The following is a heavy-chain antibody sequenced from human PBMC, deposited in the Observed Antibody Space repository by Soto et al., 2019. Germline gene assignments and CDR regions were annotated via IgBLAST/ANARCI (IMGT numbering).Heavy chain of an antibody. V-gene: IGHV3-49*03. J-gene: IGHJ6*02. Sequence: PGGSLRLSCTASGFTFGDYAMSWFRQAPGKGLEWVGFIRSKAYGGTTEYAASVKGRFTISRDDSKSIAYLQMNSLKTEDTAVYYCTRDIRKGGSDYYGMDVWGQGTTVTVSS. CDR2: IRSKAYGGTT. D-gene: IGHD3-16*01. CDR3: TRDIRKGGSDYYGMDV. CDR1: GFTFGDYA.